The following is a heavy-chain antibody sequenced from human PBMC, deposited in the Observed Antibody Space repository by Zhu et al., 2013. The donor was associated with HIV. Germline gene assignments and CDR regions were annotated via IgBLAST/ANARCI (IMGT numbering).Heavy chain of an antibody. CDR1: GYTFTGYF. D-gene: IGHD2-2*01. CDR2: INPNTGGT. Sequence: VQLVQSGAEVKKPGASVKVSCKASGYTFTGYFLHWVRQAPGQGLEWMGWINPNTGGTNSAQKFQGRVTMTRDTSISTAYMELNSLRSEDTAVYYCATWAHHIGAASTAIVEERRNYYYMDLWGKGTTVTVSS. J-gene: IGHJ6*03. CDR3: ATWAHHIGAASTAIVEERRNYYYMDL. V-gene: IGHV1-2*02.